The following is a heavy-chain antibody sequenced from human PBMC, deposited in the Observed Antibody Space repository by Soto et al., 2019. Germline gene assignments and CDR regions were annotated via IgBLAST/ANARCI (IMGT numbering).Heavy chain of an antibody. CDR1: GYTFTSYG. J-gene: IGHJ5*02. CDR3: AGVSGYCSSTSCSAGVRFDP. D-gene: IGHD2-2*01. Sequence: ASVKVSCKASGYTFTSYGISWVRQAPGQGLEWMGWISAYNGNTNYAQKLQGRVTMTTDTSTSTAYMELRSLRSDDTAVYYCAGVSGYCSSTSCSAGVRFDPWGQGTLVTVSS. V-gene: IGHV1-18*01. CDR2: ISAYNGNT.